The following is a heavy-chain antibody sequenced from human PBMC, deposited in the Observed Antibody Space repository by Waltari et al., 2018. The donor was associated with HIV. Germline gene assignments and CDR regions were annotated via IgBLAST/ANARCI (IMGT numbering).Heavy chain of an antibody. Sequence: QVQLVQSGAEVKKPGASVMVSCKSSGYTFIEHYIHWVRQSPGLGFEWMGCINPKNGVPNYAEKFQDRVAMTRDTAISTAYMTLSGLTSADTAVYFWARIATTLTHRDWFDPWGQGTLVTVSS. V-gene: IGHV1-2*02. D-gene: IGHD1-1*01. CDR3: ARIATTLTHRDWFDP. CDR1: GYTFIEHY. J-gene: IGHJ5*02. CDR2: INPKNGVP.